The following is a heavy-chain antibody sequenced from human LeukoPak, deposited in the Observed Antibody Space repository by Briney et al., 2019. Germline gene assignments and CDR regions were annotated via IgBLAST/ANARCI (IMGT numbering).Heavy chain of an antibody. J-gene: IGHJ4*02. CDR2: INAGNGNT. D-gene: IGHD2-2*02. V-gene: IGHV1-3*01. CDR1: AYTFTSYV. CDR3: ARGQYPGNYLDY. Sequence: GASVKVSCKASAYTFTSYVMHWVRQAPGQRLEWMGWINAGNGNTKYSQKFQGRVTITRDTSASTAYLELSSLRSEDTAVYYCARGQYPGNYLDYWGQGTLVTVSS.